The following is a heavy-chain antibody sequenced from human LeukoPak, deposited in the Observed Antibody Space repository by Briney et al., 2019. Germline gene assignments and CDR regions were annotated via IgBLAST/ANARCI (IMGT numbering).Heavy chain of an antibody. CDR3: AKDQGSGSYYPFFDY. V-gene: IGHV3-30*02. Sequence: PGGSLRLSCAASGFTFSSYGMHWVRQAPGKGLEWVAFIRYDVSNKYYADSVKGRFTISRDNSKNTLYLQMNSLRAEDTAVYYCAKDQGSGSYYPFFDYWGQGTLVTVSS. D-gene: IGHD3-10*01. J-gene: IGHJ4*02. CDR2: IRYDVSNK. CDR1: GFTFSSYG.